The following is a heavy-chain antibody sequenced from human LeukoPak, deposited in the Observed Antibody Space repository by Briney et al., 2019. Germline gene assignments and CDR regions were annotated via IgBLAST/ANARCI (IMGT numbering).Heavy chain of an antibody. CDR2: ISVSGNT. Sequence: SGGSLRLSCAASGFTLSSYAMSWVRQGPGKGLEWVSAISVSGNTYHADSVKGRFTISRDSSKNTLYLRMNSLRAEDAAVYYCAKAPVTTCSGAYCYPFDYWGQGTLVTVSS. CDR3: AKAPVTTCSGAYCYPFDY. J-gene: IGHJ4*02. CDR1: GFTLSSYA. D-gene: IGHD2-15*01. V-gene: IGHV3-23*01.